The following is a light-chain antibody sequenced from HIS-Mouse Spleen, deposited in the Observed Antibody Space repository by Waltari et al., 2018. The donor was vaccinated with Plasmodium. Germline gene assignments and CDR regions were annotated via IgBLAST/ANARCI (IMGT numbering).Light chain of an antibody. J-gene: IGKJ2*01. CDR3: QQYKNWPPDT. CDR2: GAS. Sequence: EIVMTQSPATLSVSPGERSTLSCRASQSVSSNLAWYQQKPGQAPRLIIYGASTRATGIPARCSGSGSGTEFTLTIGSMQSEDFAVYYCQQYKNWPPDTFGQGTKLEMK. V-gene: IGKV3-15*01. CDR1: QSVSSN.